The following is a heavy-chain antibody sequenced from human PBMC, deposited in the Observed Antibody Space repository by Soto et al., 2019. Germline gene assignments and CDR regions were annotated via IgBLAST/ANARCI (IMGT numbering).Heavy chain of an antibody. CDR1: GFTFSSYA. J-gene: IGHJ4*02. CDR2: ISYDGSNK. Sequence: PGGSLRLSCAASGFTFSSYAMHWVRQAPGKGLEWVAVISYDGSNKYYADSVKGRFTISRDNSKNTLYLQMNSLRAEDTAIYFCAKGAEMPTIPFDYWGQGAQVTVSS. CDR3: AKGAEMPTIPFDY. D-gene: IGHD1-1*01. V-gene: IGHV3-30-3*01.